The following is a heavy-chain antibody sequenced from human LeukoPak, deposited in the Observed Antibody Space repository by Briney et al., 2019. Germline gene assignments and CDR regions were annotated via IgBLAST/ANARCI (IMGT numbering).Heavy chain of an antibody. CDR2: ISYDGSNK. CDR1: GFTFSSYG. V-gene: IGHV3-30*03. Sequence: GGSLRLSCAASGFTFSSYGMHWVRQAPGKGLEWVAVISYDGSNKYYADSVKGRFTISRDNSKNTLYLQMNSLRAEDTAVYYCATEYSLAVAGIGDYWGQGTLVTVSS. J-gene: IGHJ4*02. D-gene: IGHD6-19*01. CDR3: ATEYSLAVAGIGDY.